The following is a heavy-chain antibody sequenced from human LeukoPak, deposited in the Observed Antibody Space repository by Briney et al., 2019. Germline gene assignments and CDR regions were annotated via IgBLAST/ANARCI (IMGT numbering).Heavy chain of an antibody. Sequence: KPGGSLRLSCAASGLTFSPYSMNWVRQAPGKGLEWVAYISSSSRFIYYADSVKGRFIISRDNANNSLHLQMNSLRVEDKAVYFCARDPGVPAAPLDYWGQGTLVAVSS. V-gene: IGHV3-21*01. D-gene: IGHD2-2*01. J-gene: IGHJ4*02. CDR3: ARDPGVPAAPLDY. CDR1: GLTFSPYS. CDR2: ISSSSRFI.